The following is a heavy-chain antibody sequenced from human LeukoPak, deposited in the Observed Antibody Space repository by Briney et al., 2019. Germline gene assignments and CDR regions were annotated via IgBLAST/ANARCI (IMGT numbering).Heavy chain of an antibody. CDR2: IYYSGST. J-gene: IGHJ3*02. CDR1: GGSISSSSYY. Sequence: PSETLSLTCTVSGGSISSSSYYWGWIRQPPGKGLEWIGSIYYSGSTYYNPSLKSRVTISVDTSKNQFSLKLSSVTAADTAVYYCARSAEWLLYDAFDIWGQGTMVTVSS. CDR3: ARSAEWLLYDAFDI. V-gene: IGHV4-39*01. D-gene: IGHD3-3*01.